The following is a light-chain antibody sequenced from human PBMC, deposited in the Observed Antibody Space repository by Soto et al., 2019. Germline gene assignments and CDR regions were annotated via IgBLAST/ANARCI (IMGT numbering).Light chain of an antibody. CDR1: SSNIGGNA. Sequence: QSVLTQQPSASGTPGQRVTISCSGSSSNIGGNAVNWYQQLPGTAPKRLIYTNNQRPSGVPDRFSGSKSVTSASLAISGLQSEDGADYYCAAWDDSLNGPVFGGGTKLTVL. J-gene: IGLJ2*01. CDR2: TNN. V-gene: IGLV1-44*01. CDR3: AAWDDSLNGPV.